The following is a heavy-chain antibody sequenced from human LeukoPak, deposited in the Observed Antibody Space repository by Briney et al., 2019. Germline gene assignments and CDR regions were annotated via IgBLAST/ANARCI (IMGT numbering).Heavy chain of an antibody. Sequence: PSETLSLTCTVSGGSISSYYWSWIRQPPGKGLEWIGYIYYSGSTNYNPSLKSRVTISVDTSKNQFSLKLSSVTAADTAVYYCARGAPYLGYYYYGMDVWGQGTTVTVSS. CDR2: IYYSGST. J-gene: IGHJ6*02. V-gene: IGHV4-59*01. CDR1: GGSISSYY. CDR3: ARGAPYLGYYYYGMDV.